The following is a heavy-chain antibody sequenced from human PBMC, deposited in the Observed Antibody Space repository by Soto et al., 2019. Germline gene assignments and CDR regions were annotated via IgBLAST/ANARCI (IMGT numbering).Heavy chain of an antibody. D-gene: IGHD3-16*02. CDR1: GLTFSIYV. CDR2: ISYDGNKK. CDR3: GRSRVVGVIVRGYNYGMDV. J-gene: IGHJ6*02. V-gene: IGHV3-30*03. Sequence: QVQLAESGGGVVQPGRSLGLSCAASGLTFSIYVMHWVRQAPGKGLEWVALISYDGNKKYYIDSVKGRFTISRDNSKNTLNLQTNSLRADDTAVYYCGRSRVVGVIVRGYNYGMDVWGQGTTVTVSS.